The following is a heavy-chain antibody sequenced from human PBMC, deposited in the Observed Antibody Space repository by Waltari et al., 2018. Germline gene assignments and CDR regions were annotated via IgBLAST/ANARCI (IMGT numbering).Heavy chain of an antibody. D-gene: IGHD1-1*01. V-gene: IGHV3-74*01. CDR1: AFTLSNYW. Sequence: EVQLVESGGDLVQPGGSLRPSCAASAFTLSNYWIHWVRQAPGKGLVWVSCINGEGSRMTYADSVKGRFTLSRDNAKSTVYLQMSSLRAEDTALYYCVRVDNNGLEPFDYWGQGTLVTVSS. J-gene: IGHJ4*02. CDR2: INGEGSRM. CDR3: VRVDNNGLEPFDY.